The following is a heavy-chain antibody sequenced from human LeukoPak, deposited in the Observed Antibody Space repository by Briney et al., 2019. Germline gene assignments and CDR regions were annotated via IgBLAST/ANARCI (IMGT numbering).Heavy chain of an antibody. D-gene: IGHD2-15*01. CDR2: IYYSGST. CDR1: GGSISSYY. CDR3: ARDHKVAGFDY. V-gene: IGHV4-59*01. Sequence: SETLSLTCTVSGGSISSYYWSWIRQPPGKGLEWIGYIYYSGSTNYNPSLKSRVTISVDTSKNQFSLKLGSVTAADTAVYYCARDHKVAGFDYWGQGTLVTVSS. J-gene: IGHJ4*02.